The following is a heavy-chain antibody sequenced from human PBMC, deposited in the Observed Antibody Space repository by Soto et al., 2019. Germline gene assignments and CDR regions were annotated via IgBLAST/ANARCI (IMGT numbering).Heavy chain of an antibody. J-gene: IGHJ5*02. CDR2: IYYSGST. CDR1: GGSISCSSYY. Sequence: SETLSLTCTVSGGSISCSSYYWGWIRQPPGKGLEWIGSIYYSGSTYYNPSLKSRVTISVDTSKNQFSLKLSSVTAADTAVYYCASEVGFYVGVGGVNWFDPWGQGTLVTVSS. D-gene: IGHD2-8*02. CDR3: ASEVGFYVGVGGVNWFDP. V-gene: IGHV4-39*01.